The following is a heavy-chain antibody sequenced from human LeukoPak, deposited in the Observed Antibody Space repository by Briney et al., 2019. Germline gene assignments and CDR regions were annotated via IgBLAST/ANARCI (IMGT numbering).Heavy chain of an antibody. D-gene: IGHD2-15*01. CDR3: AREAPYCSGGSCYSNYRSTTDFDY. CDR1: GGSISSYY. CDR2: IYTSGST. V-gene: IGHV4-4*07. Sequence: SETLSLTCTVSGGSISSYYWSWMRQPAGKGLEWIGRIYTSGSTNYNPSLKSRVTMSVDTSKNQFSLKLSSVTAADTAVYYCAREAPYCSGGSCYSNYRSTTDFDYWGQGTLVTVSS. J-gene: IGHJ4*02.